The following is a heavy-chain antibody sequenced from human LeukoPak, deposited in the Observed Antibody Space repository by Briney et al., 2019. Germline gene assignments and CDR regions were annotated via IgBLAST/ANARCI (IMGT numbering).Heavy chain of an antibody. CDR2: ISTYNDNT. J-gene: IGHJ2*01. D-gene: IGHD7-27*01. V-gene: IGHV1-18*01. CDR1: GYSCTNYG. CDR3: ARNWEQLTGAPGLDL. Sequence: ASVKVSCKASGYSCTNYGITWVRQAPGQGLEWMGWISTYNDNTVFQDRVTMTTDASTSTAYMELRSLSSDDTAVYYCARNWEQLTGAPGLDLWGRGTLITVSS.